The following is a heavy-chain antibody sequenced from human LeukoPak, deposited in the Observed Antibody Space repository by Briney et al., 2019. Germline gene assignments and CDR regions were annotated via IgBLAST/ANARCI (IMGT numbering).Heavy chain of an antibody. D-gene: IGHD3-10*01. J-gene: IGHJ4*02. CDR2: ISSSSSYI. CDR1: GFTFSSYS. CDR3: ARAMLWFGELSYAPVDY. V-gene: IGHV3-21*01. Sequence: KPGGSLRLSCAASGFTFSSYSMNWVRQAPGKGLEWVSYISSSSSYIYYADPVKGRFTISRDNAKNSLYLQMNSLRAEDTAVYYCARAMLWFGELSYAPVDYWGQGTLVTVSS.